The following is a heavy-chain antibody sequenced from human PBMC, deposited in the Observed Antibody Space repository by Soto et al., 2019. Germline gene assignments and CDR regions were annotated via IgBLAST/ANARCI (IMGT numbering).Heavy chain of an antibody. CDR1: GYTFSNYG. Sequence: QIQLVQSGPEVERPGASVNVSCKASGYTFSNYGITWVRQAPGQGLERMGWISAYTGNIKYSQILKGRVTMTTDSTTTTAHMELRSLRADDTAVYYCARIGRARTMNFSYIDGMDVWGQGTPVMVSS. D-gene: IGHD3-22*01. CDR3: ARIGRARTMNFSYIDGMDV. J-gene: IGHJ6*02. V-gene: IGHV1-18*01. CDR2: ISAYTGNI.